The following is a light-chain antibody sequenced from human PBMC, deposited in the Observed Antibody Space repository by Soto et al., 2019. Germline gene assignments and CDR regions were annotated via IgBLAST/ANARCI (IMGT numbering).Light chain of an antibody. CDR3: QQYNNWPRT. CDR1: QSVNRN. Sequence: EVVMTQSPATLSVSPGKRATLSCRASQSVNRNFAWYQQKPGQAPRLLIYGASTRATGIPARFSGSGSGTDFTLTITSLQSEDSAVSYCQQYNNWPRTFGKGTKVEIK. J-gene: IGKJ1*01. CDR2: GAS. V-gene: IGKV3-15*01.